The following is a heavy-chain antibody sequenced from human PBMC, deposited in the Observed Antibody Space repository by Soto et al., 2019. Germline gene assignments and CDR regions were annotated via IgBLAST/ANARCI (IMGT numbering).Heavy chain of an antibody. D-gene: IGHD6-19*01. Sequence: SVKVSCKASGGTFSSYTSSWVRQAPGQGLEWMGRIIPILGIANYAQKFQGRVTITADKSTSTAYMELSSLRSEDTAVYYCARDHSSGTPGDNWFDPWGQGTLVTVSS. CDR1: GGTFSSYT. CDR3: ARDHSSGTPGDNWFDP. V-gene: IGHV1-69*04. CDR2: IIPILGIA. J-gene: IGHJ5*02.